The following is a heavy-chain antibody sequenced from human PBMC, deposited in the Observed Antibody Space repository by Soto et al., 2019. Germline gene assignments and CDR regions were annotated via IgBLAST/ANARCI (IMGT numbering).Heavy chain of an antibody. V-gene: IGHV3-30*03. CDR3: ATGTYYYDSSGYSPPGAFDI. Sequence: PGGSLRLSCAASGFTFSSYGMHWVRQAPGKGLEWVAVISYDGSNKYYADSVKGRFTISRDNSKNTLYLQMNSLRAEDTAVYYCATGTYYYDSSGYSPPGAFDIWGQGTMVTVSS. J-gene: IGHJ3*02. CDR1: GFTFSSYG. D-gene: IGHD3-22*01. CDR2: ISYDGSNK.